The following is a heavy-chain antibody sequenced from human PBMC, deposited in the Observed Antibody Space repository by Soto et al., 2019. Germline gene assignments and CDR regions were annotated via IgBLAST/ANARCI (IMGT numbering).Heavy chain of an antibody. Sequence: ASVKVSCKASGYTFTSYGISWVRQAPGQGLEWMGWISAYNGNTNYAQKLQGRVTMTTDTSTSTAYMELRSLRSDDTAVYYCARSQDRGSDFWICYYYYYYYYAMDVWGQGTTVTVSS. CDR1: GYTFTSYG. J-gene: IGHJ6*02. V-gene: IGHV1-18*04. D-gene: IGHD3-3*01. CDR3: ARSQDRGSDFWICYYYYYYYYAMDV. CDR2: ISAYNGNT.